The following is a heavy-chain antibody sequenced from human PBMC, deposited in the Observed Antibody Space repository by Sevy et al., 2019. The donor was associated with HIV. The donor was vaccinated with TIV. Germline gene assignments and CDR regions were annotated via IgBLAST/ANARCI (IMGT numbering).Heavy chain of an antibody. D-gene: IGHD6-13*01. Sequence: GGSQRLSCAASGFAFSSHAMHWVRQAPGKGLEWVAVISYEGTETFYAASVEGRFTISRDNSKNMLSLQINSLRPEDTAVYYCARDGGYSIKWYPLYWGHGTLVTVSS. CDR3: ARDGGYSIKWYPLY. CDR2: ISYEGTET. V-gene: IGHV3-30-3*01. J-gene: IGHJ4*01. CDR1: GFAFSSHA.